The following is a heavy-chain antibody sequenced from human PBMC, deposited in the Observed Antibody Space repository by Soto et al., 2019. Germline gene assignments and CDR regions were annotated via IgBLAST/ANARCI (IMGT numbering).Heavy chain of an antibody. D-gene: IGHD3-22*01. V-gene: IGHV4-31*03. CDR1: GDSIGTGGYY. CDR3: ATNHDDISGRTPLLFDS. J-gene: IGHJ4*02. Sequence: QVQLQESGPGLVKPSQTLSLTCTVSGDSIGTGGYYWDWIRQHPGKGPEWIGYIHYSGNTYYNPSLKSRLTRSLDTSKIQYSLHLSSVTAADTAVYYCATNHDDISGRTPLLFDSWGQGTLVTVSS. CDR2: IHYSGNT.